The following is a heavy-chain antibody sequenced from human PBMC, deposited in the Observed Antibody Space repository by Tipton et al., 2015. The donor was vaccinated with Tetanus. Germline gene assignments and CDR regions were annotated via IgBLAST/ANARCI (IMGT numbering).Heavy chain of an antibody. J-gene: IGHJ4*02. Sequence: TLSLTCSVSGGSPRGGDHNWSWIRQAPGKGLEWLAYISSSGSTNSNYFHKSRITMSRDTSKNQFSLKLASVTAADTAVYFCVRANYDSSKKGPFDAWGQGILVIVS. CDR2: ISSSGST. V-gene: IGHV4-61*08. D-gene: IGHD3-3*01. CDR3: VRANYDSSKKGPFDA. CDR1: GGSPRGGDHN.